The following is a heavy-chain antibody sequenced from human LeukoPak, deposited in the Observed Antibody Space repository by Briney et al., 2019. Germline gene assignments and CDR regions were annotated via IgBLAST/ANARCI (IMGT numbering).Heavy chain of an antibody. J-gene: IGHJ4*02. D-gene: IGHD1-20*01. CDR1: GGTFSSYA. Sequence: ALVKVSCKASGGTFSSYAISWVRQAPGQGLEWMGGIIPIFGTANYAQKFQGRVTITTDESTSTAYMELSSLRSEDTAVYYCARVRYNWNPDGYYFDYWGQGTLVTVSS. CDR3: ARVRYNWNPDGYYFDY. V-gene: IGHV1-69*05. CDR2: IIPIFGTA.